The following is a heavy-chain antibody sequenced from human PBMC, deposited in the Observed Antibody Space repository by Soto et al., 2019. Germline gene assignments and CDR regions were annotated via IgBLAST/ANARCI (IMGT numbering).Heavy chain of an antibody. CDR2: IGTAGDT. D-gene: IGHD6-13*01. CDR1: GFTFSGFD. V-gene: IGHV3-13*01. CDR3: AKSQEIGTHFFDS. Sequence: PGGSLRLSCEASGFTFSGFDMHWVRQPTGKGLEWVSSIGTAGDTYYAFSVKGRFTISRDNAKNSLSLQMNSLRAGDMAVYFCAKSQEIGTHFFDSWGQGTQVTVSS. J-gene: IGHJ4*02.